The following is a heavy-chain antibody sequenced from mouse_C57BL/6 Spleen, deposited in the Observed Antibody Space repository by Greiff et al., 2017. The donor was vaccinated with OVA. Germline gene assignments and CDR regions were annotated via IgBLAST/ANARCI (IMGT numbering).Heavy chain of an antibody. CDR1: GFNIKNTY. CDR3: ARDYYGSSYVGFAY. J-gene: IGHJ3*01. CDR2: IDPANGNT. Sequence: VQLKESVAELVRPGASVKLSCTASGFNIKNTYMHWVKQRPEQGLEWIGRIDPANGNTKYAPKFQGKATITADTSSNTAYLQLSSLTSEDTAIYYCARDYYGSSYVGFAYWGQGTLVTVSA. V-gene: IGHV14-3*01. D-gene: IGHD1-1*01.